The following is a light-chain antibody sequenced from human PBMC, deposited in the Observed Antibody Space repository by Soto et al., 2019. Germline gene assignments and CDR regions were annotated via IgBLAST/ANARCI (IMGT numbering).Light chain of an antibody. CDR2: DVT. J-gene: IGLJ2*01. CDR3: SSYTSSSPLVV. CDR1: SSDIGGYNY. Sequence: QSAPTQPASVSESPGQSITIPCTGTSSDIGGYNYVSWYQHHPGKAPKLLIYDVTNRPSGVSTRFSGSKSGNTASLTISGLQADDEANYYCSSYTSSSPLVVFGGGTKLTVL. V-gene: IGLV2-14*03.